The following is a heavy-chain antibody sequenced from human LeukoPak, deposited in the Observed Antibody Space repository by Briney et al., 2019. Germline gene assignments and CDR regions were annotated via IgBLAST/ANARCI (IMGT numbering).Heavy chain of an antibody. D-gene: IGHD6-19*01. Sequence: GGSLRLSCAASGFTFSDYYMSWIRPAPGKGLEWVSYISSSSSYTNYADSVKGRFTISRDNAKNSLYLQMNSLRAEDTAVYYCARVLGGWYFDYWGQGTLVTVSS. V-gene: IGHV3-11*05. CDR2: ISSSSSYT. CDR3: ARVLGGWYFDY. CDR1: GFTFSDYY. J-gene: IGHJ4*02.